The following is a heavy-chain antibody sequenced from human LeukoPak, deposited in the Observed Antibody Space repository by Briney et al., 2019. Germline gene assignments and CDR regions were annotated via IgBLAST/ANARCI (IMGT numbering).Heavy chain of an antibody. CDR1: GYTFTGYY. CDR3: ARGLAAAGTVNAFDI. J-gene: IGHJ3*02. V-gene: IGHV1-2*02. Sequence: GASVKVSCKASGYTFTGYYMHWVRQAPGQGLEWMGWINPNSGGTNYAQKFQGRVTMTRDTSISTAYMELSRLRSDDTAVYYCARGLAAAGTVNAFDIWGQGTMVTVSS. CDR2: INPNSGGT. D-gene: IGHD6-13*01.